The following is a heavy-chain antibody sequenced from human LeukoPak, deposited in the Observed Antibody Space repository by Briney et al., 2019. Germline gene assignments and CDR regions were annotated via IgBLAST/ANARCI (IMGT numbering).Heavy chain of an antibody. CDR1: GFTFSSYW. J-gene: IGHJ6*03. CDR2: IKQDGSEK. V-gene: IGHV3-7*01. D-gene: IGHD6-6*01. Sequence: GGLLRLSCAASGFTFSSYWMSWVRQAPGKGLEWVANIKQDGSEKYYVDSVKGRFTISRDNAKNSLYLQTNSLRAGDTAVYYCARTGSSSHYMDVWGKGTTVTVSS. CDR3: ARTGSSSHYMDV.